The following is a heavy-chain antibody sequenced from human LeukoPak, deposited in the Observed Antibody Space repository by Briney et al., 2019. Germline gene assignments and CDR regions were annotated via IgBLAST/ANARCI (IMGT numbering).Heavy chain of an antibody. CDR3: ARGILTGDPERDF. D-gene: IGHD7-27*01. CDR1: GGTFSSYA. V-gene: IGHV1-69*05. J-gene: IGHJ4*02. CDR2: IIPIFGTA. Sequence: SVKVSCKASGGTFSSYAISWVRQAPGQGLEWMGGIIPIFGTANYAQKFQGRVTITTDESTSTAYMELSSLRSEDTAVYYRARGILTGDPERDFWGQGTLVTVSS.